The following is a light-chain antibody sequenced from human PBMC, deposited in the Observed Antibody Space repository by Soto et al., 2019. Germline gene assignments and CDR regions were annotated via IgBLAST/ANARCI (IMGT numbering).Light chain of an antibody. CDR2: SNN. CDR1: SSNIGRNT. J-gene: IGLJ3*02. Sequence: QYAMTQPPSASGTPGQRVTISCSGSSSNIGRNTVNWYQQFPGVAPTVLIYSNNQRPSGVPGRFSASKSGTSASLAIGGLQSEDEADYYCAAWDDSLKGWVFGGGTKLTVL. V-gene: IGLV1-44*01. CDR3: AAWDDSLKGWV.